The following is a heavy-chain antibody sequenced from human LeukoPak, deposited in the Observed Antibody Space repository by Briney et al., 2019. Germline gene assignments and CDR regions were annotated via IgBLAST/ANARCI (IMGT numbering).Heavy chain of an antibody. CDR2: INPNSGGT. D-gene: IGHD3-9*01. Sequence: ASVKVSCKASGYTLTGYYMHWVRQAPGQGLEWMGWINPNSGGTNYAQKFQGRVTMTRDTSISTAYMELSRLRSDDTAVYYCARDPDWLGAFDIWGQGTMVTVSS. V-gene: IGHV1-2*02. CDR3: ARDPDWLGAFDI. CDR1: GYTLTGYY. J-gene: IGHJ3*02.